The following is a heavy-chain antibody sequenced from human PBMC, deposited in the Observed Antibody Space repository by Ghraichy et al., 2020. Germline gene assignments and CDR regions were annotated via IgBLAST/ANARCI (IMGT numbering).Heavy chain of an antibody. Sequence: RGSLRLSCAASGFTFSDYYMSWIRQAPGKGLEWVSYISSSGSTIYYADSVKGRFTISRDNAKNSLYLQMNSLRAEDTAVYYCARDRRWELLEGYYYYGMDVWGQGTTVTVSS. CDR3: ARDRRWELLEGYYYYGMDV. CDR2: ISSSGSTI. CDR1: GFTFSDYY. D-gene: IGHD1-26*01. J-gene: IGHJ6*02. V-gene: IGHV3-11*01.